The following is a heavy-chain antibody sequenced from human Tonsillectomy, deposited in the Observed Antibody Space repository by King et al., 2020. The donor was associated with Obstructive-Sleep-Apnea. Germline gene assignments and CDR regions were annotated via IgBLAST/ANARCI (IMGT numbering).Heavy chain of an antibody. Sequence: VQLVQSGGGLVQPGGSLRLSCAASGFTFSRYAMHWVRQAPGKGLEYVSAIGSNGGSKYFANFVKGRFTISRDNSKNTLVIQMGSLRAEDMAVYYCARDRMEGSGSYYYFDYWGQGTLVTVSS. CDR2: IGSNGGSK. V-gene: IGHV3-64*01. CDR1: GFTFSRYA. D-gene: IGHD3-10*01. J-gene: IGHJ4*02. CDR3: ARDRMEGSGSYYYFDY.